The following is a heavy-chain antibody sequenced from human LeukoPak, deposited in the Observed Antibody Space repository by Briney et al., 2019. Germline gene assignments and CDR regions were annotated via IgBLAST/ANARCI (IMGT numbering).Heavy chain of an antibody. CDR1: GGSVTGGGYY. J-gene: IGHJ4*02. D-gene: IGHD1-26*01. V-gene: IGHV4-31*03. CDR3: ATAEWEYFYFDS. Sequence: KPSETLSLICSVSGGSVTGGGYYWSWIRQHPGKGLEWIGFASYSGGTYYNPSLMSRITISVDRSQNQFSLRMRDVTAADTAVYFCATAEWEYFYFDSWGQGALVAVSS. CDR2: ASYSGGT.